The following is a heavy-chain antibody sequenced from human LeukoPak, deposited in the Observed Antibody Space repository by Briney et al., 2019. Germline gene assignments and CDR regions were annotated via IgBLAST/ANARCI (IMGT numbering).Heavy chain of an antibody. D-gene: IGHD6-19*01. CDR3: ARALKAVAGTKPLYYYYYMDV. CDR2: INTNTGNP. CDR1: GYTFTSYG. Sequence: GASVKVSCKASGYTFTSYGISWVRQAPGQGLEWMGWINTNTGNPTYAQGFTGRFVFSLDTSVSTAYLQISSLKAEDTAVYYCARALKAVAGTKPLYYYYYMDVWGKGTTVTVSS. J-gene: IGHJ6*03. V-gene: IGHV7-4-1*02.